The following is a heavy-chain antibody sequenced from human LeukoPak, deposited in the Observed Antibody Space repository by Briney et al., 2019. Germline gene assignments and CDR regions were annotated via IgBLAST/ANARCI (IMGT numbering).Heavy chain of an antibody. D-gene: IGHD2-2*01. Sequence: PSETLSLTCAVHGGSFSGYYWSWIRQPPGKGLEWIGEINHSGSTNYNPSLKSRVTISVDTSKNQFSLKLSSVTAADTAVYYCARIGPSGGIVVVPAAMSFDPWGQGTLVTVSS. CDR2: INHSGST. CDR1: GGSFSGYY. CDR3: ARIGPSGGIVVVPAAMSFDP. V-gene: IGHV4-34*01. J-gene: IGHJ5*02.